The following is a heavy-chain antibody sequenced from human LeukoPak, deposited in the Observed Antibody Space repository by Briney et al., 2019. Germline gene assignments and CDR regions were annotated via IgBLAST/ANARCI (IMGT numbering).Heavy chain of an antibody. D-gene: IGHD3-10*01. CDR1: GFTFSSYS. J-gene: IGHJ6*04. V-gene: IGHV3-21*01. CDR2: ISSSSSYI. CDR3: AREYYYGSGIYGMDV. Sequence: GGSLRLSCAASGFTFSSYSMNWVRQAPGKGLEWVSSISSSSSYIYYADSVKGRFTISRDNAKNSLYLKMNSLRAEDTAVYYCAREYYYGSGIYGMDVWGKGTTVTVSS.